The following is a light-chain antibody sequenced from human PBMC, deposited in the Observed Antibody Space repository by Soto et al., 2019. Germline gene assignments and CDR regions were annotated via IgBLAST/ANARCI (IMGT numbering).Light chain of an antibody. J-gene: IGKJ1*01. CDR3: QQYGSSPLWT. CDR2: SAA. V-gene: IGKV3-20*01. CDR1: QSVSSSH. Sequence: EMVLPQFPATLSLSQGERATLSCRASQSVSSSHLAWYQQKPGQAPRLLIYSAASRATGSPDRFSGSGSGTDFTLTISRREPEDVAVYYCQQYGSSPLWTFGQGTKVDIK.